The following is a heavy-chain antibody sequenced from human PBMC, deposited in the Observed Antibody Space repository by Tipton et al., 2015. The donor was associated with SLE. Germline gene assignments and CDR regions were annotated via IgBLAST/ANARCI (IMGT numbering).Heavy chain of an antibody. CDR1: GGTISSDPYY. J-gene: IGHJ4*02. CDR2: VSHRGTT. V-gene: IGHV4-39*06. D-gene: IGHD1-7*01. Sequence: LRLSCTVSGGTISSDPYYWGWIRQPPGKGLEWIGEVSHRGTTNYNPSLDSRVTISLDRFNNQFTLKMTSVTAADTAVYYCANQNWNYYFWGQGNLVTVSS. CDR3: ANQNWNYYF.